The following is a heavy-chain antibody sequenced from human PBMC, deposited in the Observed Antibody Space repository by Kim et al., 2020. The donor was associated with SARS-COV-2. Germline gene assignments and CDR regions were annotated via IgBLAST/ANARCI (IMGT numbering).Heavy chain of an antibody. CDR2: INAGNGNT. J-gene: IGHJ5*02. CDR3: ARDIYPNVLMANWFDP. D-gene: IGHD2-8*01. V-gene: IGHV1-3*01. Sequence: ASVKVSCKASGYTFTSYAMHWVRQAPGQRLEWMGWINAGNGNTKYSQKFQGRVTITRDTSASTAYMELSSLRSEDTAVYYCARDIYPNVLMANWFDPWGQGALVTVSS. CDR1: GYTFTSYA.